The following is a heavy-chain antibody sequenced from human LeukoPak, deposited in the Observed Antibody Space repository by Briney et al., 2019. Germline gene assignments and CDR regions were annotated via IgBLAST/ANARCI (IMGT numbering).Heavy chain of an antibody. CDR3: ARGPPEHPQGY. Sequence: ASVKVSCKASGYTFTTYDINWVRQATGQGLEWMGWMNPNSGNTDYAQKFQGRVTMTRNTSITTAFMELNNLRSEDTAVYYCARGPPEHPQGYWGQGTLVIVSS. CDR1: GYTFTTYD. V-gene: IGHV1-8*01. CDR2: MNPNSGNT. J-gene: IGHJ4*02. D-gene: IGHD1-14*01.